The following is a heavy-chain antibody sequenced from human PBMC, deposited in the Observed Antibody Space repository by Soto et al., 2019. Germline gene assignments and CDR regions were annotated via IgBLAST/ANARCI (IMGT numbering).Heavy chain of an antibody. D-gene: IGHD3-3*01. CDR3: ARVTIFEYWFDP. J-gene: IGHJ5*02. CDR2: IYHSGSA. Sequence: SETLSLTCAVSSYSISGGFYWAWLRQPPGKGLEWIGNIYHSGSAHYNPSLKSRVTMSVDTSKNNFSLRVTSVTAADTAVYYCARVTIFEYWFDPWGQGILVTVS. CDR1: SYSISGGFY. V-gene: IGHV4-38-2*01.